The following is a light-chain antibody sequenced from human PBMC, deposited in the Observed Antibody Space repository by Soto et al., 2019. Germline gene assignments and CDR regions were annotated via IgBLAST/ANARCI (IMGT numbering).Light chain of an antibody. CDR2: EGN. CDR3: SSYAGSSNV. V-gene: IGLV2-14*02. Sequence: QSVLTQPASVSGSPGRSIAISCTGTSSDVGNYNLVSWYQQHPGKAPKLMIYEGNKRPSGVPDRFSGSKSGNTASLTVSGLQAEDEADYYCSSYAGSSNVFGTGTKVTVL. J-gene: IGLJ1*01. CDR1: SSDVGNYNL.